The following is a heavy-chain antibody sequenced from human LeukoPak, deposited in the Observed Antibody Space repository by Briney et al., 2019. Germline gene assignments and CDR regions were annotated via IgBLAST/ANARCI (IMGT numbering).Heavy chain of an antibody. V-gene: IGHV3-33*01. CDR1: GFTFSSFG. CDR3: ARRGYTYGCDY. D-gene: IGHD5-18*01. CDR2: TWSDGSDY. Sequence: GGSLRLSCAASGFTFSSFGLHWVRQAPGKGLEWVALTWSDGSDYFYPDSVKGRFTISRDNSKNTLYLQMNSLRAEDTAVYYCARRGYTYGCDYWGQGTLVAVSS. J-gene: IGHJ4*02.